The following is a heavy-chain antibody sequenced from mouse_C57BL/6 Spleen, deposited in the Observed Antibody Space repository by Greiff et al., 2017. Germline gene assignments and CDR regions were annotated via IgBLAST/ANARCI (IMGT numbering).Heavy chain of an antibody. Sequence: VQLQQPGAELVKPGASVKLSCKASGYTFTSYWMHWVKQRPGQGLEWIGMIHPNSGSTNYNAKFKSKATLTVDKSSSTAYMQLSSLTSEDSAVYYCARGESITTIVPLWAMDYWGQGTSVTVSS. D-gene: IGHD1-1*01. J-gene: IGHJ4*01. CDR3: ARGESITTIVPLWAMDY. CDR2: IHPNSGST. V-gene: IGHV1-64*01. CDR1: GYTFTSYW.